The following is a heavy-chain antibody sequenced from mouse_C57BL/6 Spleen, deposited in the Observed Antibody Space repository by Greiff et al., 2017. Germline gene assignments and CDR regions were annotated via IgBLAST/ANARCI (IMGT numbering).Heavy chain of an antibody. V-gene: IGHV1-85*01. Sequence: VQLQQSGPELVKPGASVKLSCKASGYTFTSYDINWVKQRPGQGLEWIGWIYPRDGSTKYNEKFKGKATLTVDTSSSTAYMELHSLTSEDSAVYFCEKLDGSSPDSWFAYWGQGTMVTVSA. D-gene: IGHD1-1*01. CDR2: IYPRDGST. J-gene: IGHJ3*01. CDR1: GYTFTSYD. CDR3: EKLDGSSPDSWFAY.